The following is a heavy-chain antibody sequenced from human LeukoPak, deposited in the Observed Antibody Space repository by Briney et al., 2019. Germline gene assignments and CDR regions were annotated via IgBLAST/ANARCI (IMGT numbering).Heavy chain of an antibody. CDR3: ARGDSSGYRERAFGVYYFDY. CDR2: MNPNSGNT. CDR1: GYTFTSYD. J-gene: IGHJ4*02. V-gene: IGHV1-8*01. D-gene: IGHD3-22*01. Sequence: ASVKLSCKASGYTFTSYDINWVRQATGQGLEWMGWMNPNSGNTGYAQKFQGRVTMTRNTSISTAYMELSSLRTEDTAVYYCARGDSSGYRERAFGVYYFDYWGQGTLVTVSS.